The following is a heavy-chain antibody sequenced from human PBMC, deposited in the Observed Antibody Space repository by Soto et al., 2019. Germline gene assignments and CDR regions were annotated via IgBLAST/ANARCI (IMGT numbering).Heavy chain of an antibody. Sequence: GGSLRLSCAASGFTFSDYYMSWIRQAPGKGLEWVSYISSSGSTIYYADSVKGRFTISRDNAKNSLYLQMNSLRAEDTAVYYCARDQGHITTVTTILFDPWGQGTLVTVSS. V-gene: IGHV3-11*01. CDR3: ARDQGHITTVTTILFDP. CDR2: ISSSGSTI. J-gene: IGHJ5*02. D-gene: IGHD4-4*01. CDR1: GFTFSDYY.